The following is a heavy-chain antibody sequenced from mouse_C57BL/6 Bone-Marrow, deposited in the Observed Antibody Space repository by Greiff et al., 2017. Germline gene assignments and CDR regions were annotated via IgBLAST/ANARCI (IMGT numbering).Heavy chain of an antibody. D-gene: IGHD2-4*01. V-gene: IGHV14-2*01. J-gene: IGHJ3*01. CDR3: ARHYDYGPWFAY. CDR2: IDPEDGET. Sequence: EVQLQQSGAELVKPGASVKLSCTASGFNFKHYYMHWVQQRTEQGLEWIGRIDPEDGETKYAPKFQGQATITADTSSNTAYLQLRSLTSEDTAVYYCARHYDYGPWFAYWGQGTLVTVSA. CDR1: GFNFKHYY.